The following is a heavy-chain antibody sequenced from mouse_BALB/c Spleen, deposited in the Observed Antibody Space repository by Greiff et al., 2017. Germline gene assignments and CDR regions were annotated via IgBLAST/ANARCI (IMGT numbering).Heavy chain of an antibody. CDR1: GFTFSDYY. J-gene: IGHJ4*01. V-gene: IGHV5-4*02. CDR3: ARGRYRYDYAMDY. Sequence: EVQLQESGGGLVKPGGSLKLSCAASGFTFSDYYMYWVRQTPEKRLEWVATISDGGSYTYYPDSVKGRFTISRDNAKNNLYLQMSSLKSEDTAMYYCARGRYRYDYAMDYWGQGTSVTVSS. D-gene: IGHD2-14*01. CDR2: ISDGGSYT.